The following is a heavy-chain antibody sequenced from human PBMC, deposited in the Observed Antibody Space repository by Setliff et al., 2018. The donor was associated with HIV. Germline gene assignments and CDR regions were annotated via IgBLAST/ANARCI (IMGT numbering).Heavy chain of an antibody. Sequence: SETLSLTCDVSGNSISNNNWWSWVRQSPGKGLEWIGEIYHIGSTNYNPSLKSRVTMSVDKSNNQFSLQLSSVTAADTAFYYCARVVATSESGYYFDYWGQGVLVTVSS. J-gene: IGHJ4*02. V-gene: IGHV4-4*02. CDR2: IYHIGST. CDR3: ARVVATSESGYYFDY. D-gene: IGHD3-10*01. CDR1: GNSISNNNW.